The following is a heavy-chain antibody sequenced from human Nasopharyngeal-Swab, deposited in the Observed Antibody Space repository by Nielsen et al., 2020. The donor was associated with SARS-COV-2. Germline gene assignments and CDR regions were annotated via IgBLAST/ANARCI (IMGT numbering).Heavy chain of an antibody. Sequence: GGSLRLSCAASGFTFSSYWMHWVRQAPGKGLVWVSRINSDGSSTSYADSVKGRFTISRDNAKNTLYLQMNSLRAEDTALYYCAKGTLGFCRGGSCYPLDSWGQGTLVTVSS. CDR1: GFTFSSYW. J-gene: IGHJ4*02. CDR3: AKGTLGFCRGGSCYPLDS. D-gene: IGHD2-15*01. CDR2: INSDGSST. V-gene: IGHV3-74*01.